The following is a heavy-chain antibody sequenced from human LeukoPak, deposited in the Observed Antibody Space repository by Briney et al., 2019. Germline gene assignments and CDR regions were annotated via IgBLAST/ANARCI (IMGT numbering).Heavy chain of an antibody. D-gene: IGHD6-13*01. V-gene: IGHV4-59*01. CDR3: ARDPRIAAAGRFYYYGMDV. CDR2: IYYSGST. J-gene: IGHJ6*02. CDR1: GGSISSYY. Sequence: SETLSLTCTVSGGSISSYYWSWIRQPPGKGLEWIGYIYYSGSTNYNPTLKSRVTISVDTSKNQFSLKLSSVTAADTAVYYCARDPRIAAAGRFYYYGMDVWGQGTTVTVSS.